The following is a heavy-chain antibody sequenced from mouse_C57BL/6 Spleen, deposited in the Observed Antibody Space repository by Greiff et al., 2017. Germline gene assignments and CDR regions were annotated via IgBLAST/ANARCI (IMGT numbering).Heavy chain of an antibody. CDR1: GYTFTSYG. V-gene: IGHV1-81*01. CDR2: IYPRSGNT. J-gene: IGHJ2*01. D-gene: IGHD2-5*01. CDR3: ARGNYSIPY. Sequence: VQVVESGAELARPGASVKLSCKASGYTFTSYGISWVKQRTGQGLEWIGEIYPRSGNTYYNEKFKGKATLTADKSSSTAYMELRSLTSEDSAVYFCARGNYSIPYWGQGTTLTVSS.